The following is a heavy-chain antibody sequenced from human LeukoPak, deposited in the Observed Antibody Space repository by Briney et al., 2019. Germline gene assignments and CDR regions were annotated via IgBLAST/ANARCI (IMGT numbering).Heavy chain of an antibody. V-gene: IGHV3-23*01. CDR2: ISGSGGST. J-gene: IGHJ5*02. CDR1: GFTFSSYA. D-gene: IGHD6-13*01. CDR3: AKAAYSSSHRNWFDP. Sequence: GGSLRLSCAASGFTFSSYAMSWVRQAPGEGLEWVSAISGSGGSTYYADSVKGRFTISRDNSKNTLYLQMNSLRAEGTAVYYCAKAAYSSSHRNWFDPWGQGTLVTVSS.